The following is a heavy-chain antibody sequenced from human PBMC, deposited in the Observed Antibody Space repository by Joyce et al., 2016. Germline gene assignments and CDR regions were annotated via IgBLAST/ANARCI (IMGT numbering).Heavy chain of an antibody. J-gene: IGHJ5*02. CDR2: VDPNSGGT. CDR1: GYIFTDSY. CDR3: ARGSGGIGWFDP. V-gene: IGHV1-2*02. D-gene: IGHD3-10*01. Sequence: QVQLVQSGAEVKKPGASVKVSCKDSGYIFTDSYLHWVRQAPGQRLEWMGGVDPNSGGTAFAQRFRGRVTMTRDTSSNKDHMELSSLRSDDTAMYYCARGSGGIGWFDPWGQGTLVTVSS.